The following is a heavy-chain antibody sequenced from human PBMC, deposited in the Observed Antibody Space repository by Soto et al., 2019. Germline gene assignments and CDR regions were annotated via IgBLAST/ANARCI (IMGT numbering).Heavy chain of an antibody. Sequence: SETLXLTCAAYGGTFSGYYWSWIRQPPGKGLEWIGEINHSGSTNYNPSLKSRVTISVDTSKNQFSLYLQMNSLRAEDTAVYYCARELRVAATRPPCWGQGTLVTVSS. J-gene: IGHJ4*02. CDR1: GGTFSGYY. V-gene: IGHV4-34*01. CDR2: INHSGST. CDR3: ARELRVAATRPPC. D-gene: IGHD2-15*01.